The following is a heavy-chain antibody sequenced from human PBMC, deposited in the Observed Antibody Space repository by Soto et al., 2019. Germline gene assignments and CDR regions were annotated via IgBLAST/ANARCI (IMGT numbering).Heavy chain of an antibody. CDR1: GGSFSGYY. Sequence: SETLSLTCAVYGGSFSGYYWSWVRQPPGKGLEWVGEISHSGSTNYSPSLKSRVTISVDTSKNQFSLKLSSVTAADTAVYYCARVNDYIWGSYRYAGYSDYWGQGTLVTVSS. V-gene: IGHV4-34*01. CDR2: ISHSGST. J-gene: IGHJ4*02. CDR3: ARVNDYIWGSYRYAGYSDY. D-gene: IGHD3-16*02.